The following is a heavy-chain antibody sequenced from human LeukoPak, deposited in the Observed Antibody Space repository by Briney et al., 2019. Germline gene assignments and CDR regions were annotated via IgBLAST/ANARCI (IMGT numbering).Heavy chain of an antibody. CDR3: ARDNRGILTGYSRY. CDR2: ISSSSSYI. J-gene: IGHJ4*02. D-gene: IGHD3-9*01. V-gene: IGHV3-21*01. Sequence: GGSLRLSCAASGFTFSSYEMNWVRQAPGKGLEWVSSISSSSSYIYYADSVKGRFTISRDNAKNSLYLQMNSLRAEDTAVYYCARDNRGILTGYSRYWGQGTLVTVSS. CDR1: GFTFSSYE.